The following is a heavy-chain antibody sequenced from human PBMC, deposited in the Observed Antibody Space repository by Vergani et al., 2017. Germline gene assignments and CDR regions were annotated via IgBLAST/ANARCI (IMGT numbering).Heavy chain of an antibody. V-gene: IGHV4-61*08. CDR3: ARQVWFDS. CDR1: GGSISSGGYY. J-gene: IGHJ5*01. CDR2: IYYSGST. Sequence: QVQLQQWGAGLLKPSETLSLTCAVYGGSISSGGYYWSWIRQHPGKGLEWIGYIYYSGSTNYNPSLKSRVTISVDTAKNQFSLKLNSVTAADTAVYYCARQVWFDSWGQGTLVTVSS.